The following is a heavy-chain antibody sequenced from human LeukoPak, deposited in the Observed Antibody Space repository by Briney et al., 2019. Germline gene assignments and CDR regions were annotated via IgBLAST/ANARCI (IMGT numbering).Heavy chain of an antibody. CDR1: GASISNYY. CDR2: IYYSRST. CDR3: AREGEYCSSSSCYAAHFDY. J-gene: IGHJ4*02. Sequence: SETLSLTCTVSGASISNYYWSWIRQSPGKGLEWIGHIYYSRSTNYNPSLKSRVTISVDPSKNQFSLKMSSLTAADTAVYYCAREGEYCSSSSCYAAHFDYWGQGTLVTVSS. V-gene: IGHV4-59*12. D-gene: IGHD2-2*01.